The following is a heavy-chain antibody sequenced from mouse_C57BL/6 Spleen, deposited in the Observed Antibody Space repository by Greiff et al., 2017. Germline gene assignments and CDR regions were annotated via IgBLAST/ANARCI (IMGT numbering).Heavy chain of an antibody. CDR1: GYAFSSYW. V-gene: IGHV1-80*01. CDR3: ARGDGNYVGWYFDV. J-gene: IGHJ1*03. D-gene: IGHD2-1*01. Sequence: QVQLKQSGAELVKPGASVKISCKASGYAFSSYWMNWVKQRPGKGLEWIGQIYPGDGDTNYNGKFKGKATLTADKSSSTAYMQLSSLTSEDSAVYFCARGDGNYVGWYFDVWGTGTTVTVSS. CDR2: IYPGDGDT.